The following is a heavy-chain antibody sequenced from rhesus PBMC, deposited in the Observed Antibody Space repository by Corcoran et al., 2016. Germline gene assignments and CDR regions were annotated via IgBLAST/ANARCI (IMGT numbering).Heavy chain of an antibody. J-gene: IGHJ2*01. CDR2: ISGSGGST. CDR3: ARGISGTTSLYIDL. D-gene: IGHD1-20*01. Sequence: QVQLQESGPGLVKPSETLSLTCAVSGGSVSSNYWSWIRQPPGKGLEWIGRISGSGGSTDYSPSRKSRVTISTDTSKNQFSLKLSSVTAADTAVYYCARGISGTTSLYIDLWGPGTPITISS. V-gene: IGHV4-173*01. CDR1: GGSVSSNY.